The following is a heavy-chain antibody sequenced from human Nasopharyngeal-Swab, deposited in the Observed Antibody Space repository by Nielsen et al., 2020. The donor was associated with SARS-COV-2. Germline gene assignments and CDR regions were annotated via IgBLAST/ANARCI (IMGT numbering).Heavy chain of an antibody. V-gene: IGHV3-30*03. CDR1: LFPLRRGR. Sequence: LSFLSSLFPLRRGRKKGEGKEGGKGLEWVTVISSDGSDKQYVDSVKGRFTISRDNSKNTLYLQVKSLRADDTGVYYCASLRADTPDFAYLGQGTLVTVSS. J-gene: IGHJ4*02. D-gene: IGHD2-15*01. CDR3: ASLRADTPDFAY. CDR2: ISSDGSDK.